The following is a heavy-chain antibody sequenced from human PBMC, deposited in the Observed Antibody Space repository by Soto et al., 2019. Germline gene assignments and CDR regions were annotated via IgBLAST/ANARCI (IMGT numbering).Heavy chain of an antibody. J-gene: IGHJ6*02. D-gene: IGHD1-1*01. CDR2: IIPIFGTA. CDR3: ARVRVNDCNAQGDYYYYYYGMDV. CDR1: GGTFSSYA. Sequence: SSVKVSCKASGGTFSSYAISWVRQAPGQGLEWMGGIIPIFGTANYAQKFQGRVTITADESTSTAYMELSSLRSEDTAVYYCARVRVNDCNAQGDYYYYYYGMDVWGQGTTVTVSS. V-gene: IGHV1-69*13.